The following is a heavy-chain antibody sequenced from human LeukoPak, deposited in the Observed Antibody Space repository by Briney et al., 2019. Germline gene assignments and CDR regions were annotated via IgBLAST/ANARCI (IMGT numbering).Heavy chain of an antibody. CDR3: AKDQGCSSTSCYLYDY. V-gene: IGHV3-73*01. D-gene: IGHD2-2*01. CDR2: IRSKANSYAT. Sequence: PGGSLRLSCAASGFTFSGSAMHWVRQASGKGLEWVGRIRSKANSYATAYAASVKGRFTISRDDSKNTAYLQMNSLRAEDTAVYYCAKDQGCSSTSCYLYDYWGQGTLVTVSS. CDR1: GFTFSGSA. J-gene: IGHJ4*02.